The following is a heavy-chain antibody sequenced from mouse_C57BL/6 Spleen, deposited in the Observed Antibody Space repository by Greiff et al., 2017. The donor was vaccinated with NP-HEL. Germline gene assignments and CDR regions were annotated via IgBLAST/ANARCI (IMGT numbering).Heavy chain of an antibody. D-gene: IGHD1-1*01. CDR2: ISNLAYSI. V-gene: IGHV5-15*01. J-gene: IGHJ4*01. CDR3: ARHSAVGAMDY. Sequence: EVQRVESGGGLVQPGGSLKLSCAASGFTFSDYGMAWVRQAPRKGPEWVAFISNLAYSIYYADTVKGRFTIARENAKNTLYLEMSSLRSEDAAMYYCARHSAVGAMDYWGQGTSVTVSS. CDR1: GFTFSDYG.